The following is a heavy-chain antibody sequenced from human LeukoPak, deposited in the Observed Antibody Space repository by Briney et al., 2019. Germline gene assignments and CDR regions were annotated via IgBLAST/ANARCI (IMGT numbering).Heavy chain of an antibody. J-gene: IGHJ4*02. CDR2: TIDSDANT. D-gene: IGHD1-26*01. CDR3: VRGMYFPDW. Sequence: AGYLRLSSSAAGFTISGYSMTWVRQAQGLGLEWVSSTIDSDANTYYVDSVKGRFTVSRDNFKNTLDLQINRLRAEAMAECFSVRGMYFPDWWGQGTRVTVSS. CDR1: GFTISGYS. V-gene: IGHV3-23*01.